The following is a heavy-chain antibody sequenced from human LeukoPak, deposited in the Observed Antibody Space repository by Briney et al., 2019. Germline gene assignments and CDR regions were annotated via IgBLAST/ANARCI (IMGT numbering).Heavy chain of an antibody. D-gene: IGHD5-24*01. CDR1: GGTFSSYA. V-gene: IGHV1-69*13. CDR3: ARDGYNGDYYYYMDV. CDR2: IIPIFGTA. Sequence: GASVKVSCKASGGTFSSYAISWVRQAPGQGLEWMGGIIPIFGTANYAQKFQGRVTITADESTSTAYMELSSLRSEDTAVYYCARDGYNGDYYYYMDVWGKGTTVTVS. J-gene: IGHJ6*03.